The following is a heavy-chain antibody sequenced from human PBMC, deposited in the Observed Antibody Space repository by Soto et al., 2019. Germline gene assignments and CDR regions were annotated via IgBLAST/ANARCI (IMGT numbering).Heavy chain of an antibody. D-gene: IGHD3-22*01. CDR3: AKAKGLGGRTGYYYGMDV. V-gene: IGHV3-23*01. J-gene: IGHJ6*02. CDR2: ISGSGGGT. Sequence: EVQLLESGGGLVQPGGSLRLSCAASGFTFSSYAMSWVRQAPGEGLEWVSAISGSGGGTYYADSVKGRFTTSTDNSKNTLYLQMNTLRAEDTAVYYCAKAKGLGGRTGYYYGMDVWGQGTTVTVSS. CDR1: GFTFSSYA.